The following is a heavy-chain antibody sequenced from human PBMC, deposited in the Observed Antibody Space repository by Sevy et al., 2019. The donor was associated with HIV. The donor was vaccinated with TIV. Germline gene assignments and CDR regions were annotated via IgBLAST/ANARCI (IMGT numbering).Heavy chain of an antibody. Sequence: ASVKVSCKASGYTFTSYGISWVRQAPRQGLEWMGWISAYNGNTNYAQKLQGRVTMTTDTSTSTAYMELRSLRSDDTAVYYCARALSGSYPGVAYFDYWGQGTLVTVSS. CDR2: ISAYNGNT. V-gene: IGHV1-18*01. J-gene: IGHJ4*02. CDR3: ARALSGSYPGVAYFDY. CDR1: GYTFTSYG. D-gene: IGHD1-26*01.